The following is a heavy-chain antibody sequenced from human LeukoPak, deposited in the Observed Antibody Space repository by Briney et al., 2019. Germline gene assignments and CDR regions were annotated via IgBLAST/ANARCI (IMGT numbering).Heavy chain of an antibody. D-gene: IGHD3-9*01. V-gene: IGHV4-59*01. CDR2: IYYSGST. Sequence: SETLSLTCTVSGGSISGYYWSWIRQPPGKGLEWIGYIYYSGSTNYNPSLKSRVTISVDTSKNQFSLKLSSVTAAGTAVYYCARGETYYDILTGYSPVNWFDPWGQGTLVTVSS. CDR3: ARGETYYDILTGYSPVNWFDP. J-gene: IGHJ5*02. CDR1: GGSISGYY.